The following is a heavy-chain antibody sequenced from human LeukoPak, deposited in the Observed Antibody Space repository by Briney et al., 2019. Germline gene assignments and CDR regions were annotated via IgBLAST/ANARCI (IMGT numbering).Heavy chain of an antibody. CDR2: ISGSGGST. Sequence: PGGSLRLSCAASGFTFSSYAMSWVRQAPGKGLEWVSAISGSGGSTYYADSVKGRFTISRDNSKNTLYLQMNSLRAEDTVVYYCAKHRRHYDSSGYYSCYFDYWGQGTLVTVSS. V-gene: IGHV3-23*01. CDR3: AKHRRHYDSSGYYSCYFDY. CDR1: GFTFSSYA. D-gene: IGHD3-22*01. J-gene: IGHJ4*02.